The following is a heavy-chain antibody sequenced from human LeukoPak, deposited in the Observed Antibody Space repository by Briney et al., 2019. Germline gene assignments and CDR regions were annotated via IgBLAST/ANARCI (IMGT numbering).Heavy chain of an antibody. D-gene: IGHD3-3*01. V-gene: IGHV3-11*01. J-gene: IGHJ4*02. CDR1: GFTSSDYY. CDR3: ARARDITIFGVDYFDY. Sequence: GGSLRLSCAASGFTSSDYYMSWIRQAPGKGLEWASYISSSGSTIYYADSVKGRFTISRDNAKNSLYLQMNSLRAEDTAVYYCARARDITIFGVDYFDYWGQGTLVTVSS. CDR2: ISSSGSTI.